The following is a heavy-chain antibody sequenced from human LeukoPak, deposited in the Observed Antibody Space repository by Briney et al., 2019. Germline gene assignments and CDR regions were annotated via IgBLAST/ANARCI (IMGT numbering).Heavy chain of an antibody. CDR3: AGEDYYDSRGYYYEDY. V-gene: IGHV4-34*01. D-gene: IGHD3-22*01. CDR2: INHSGST. CDR1: GGSFSGYY. J-gene: IGHJ4*02. Sequence: SETLSLTCAVYGGSFSGYYWSWIRQPPGKGLEWSVEINHSGSTNYHPSLKSQVTISVDTSKNQFSLKLSSVTAADTAVYYCAGEDYYDSRGYYYEDYWGQGTLVTVSS.